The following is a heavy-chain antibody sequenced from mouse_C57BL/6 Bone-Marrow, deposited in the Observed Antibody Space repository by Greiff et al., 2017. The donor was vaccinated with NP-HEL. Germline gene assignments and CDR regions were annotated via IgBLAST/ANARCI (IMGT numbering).Heavy chain of an antibody. J-gene: IGHJ4*01. V-gene: IGHV3-8*01. CDR2: ISYSGST. Sequence: EVQLQQSGPGLAKPSQTLSLTCSVTGYSITSDYWNWIRKFPGNKLEYMGYISYSGSTSYNPSLKSRISITRDTSKNQYYLQLNSVTTEDTATYYCARSPLWLRRNYYAMDYWGQGTSVTVSS. CDR3: ARSPLWLRRNYYAMDY. D-gene: IGHD2-2*01. CDR1: GYSITSDY.